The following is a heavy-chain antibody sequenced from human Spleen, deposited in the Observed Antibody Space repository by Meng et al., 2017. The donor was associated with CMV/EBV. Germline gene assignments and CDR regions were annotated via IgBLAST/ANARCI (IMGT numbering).Heavy chain of an antibody. V-gene: IGHV3-23*03. D-gene: IGHD6-6*01. CDR3: AKAGGQLVLSY. CDR1: GFTFSSYS. CDR2: IYSGGSST. J-gene: IGHJ4*02. Sequence: GESLKISCAASGFTFSSYSMSWVRQAPGKGLEWVSVIYSGGSSTSYADPVKGRFTISRDNSKNTLYLQMNSLRAEDTAVYYCAKAGGQLVLSYWGQGTLVTVSS.